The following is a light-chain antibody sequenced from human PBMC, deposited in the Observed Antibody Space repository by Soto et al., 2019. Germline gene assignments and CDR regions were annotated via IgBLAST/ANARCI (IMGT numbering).Light chain of an antibody. V-gene: IGLV2-8*01. CDR2: DVT. J-gene: IGLJ2*01. CDR3: NSYAGGDSFDVI. Sequence: QSALTQPASASGSPGQSVTISCTGTSSDIGAYNYVSWYQQYPGKAPKLIIYDVTERPSGVPDRFSGSKSGNTASLTVSGLRADDEAVYYCNSYAGGDSFDVIFGGGTKVTVL. CDR1: SSDIGAYNY.